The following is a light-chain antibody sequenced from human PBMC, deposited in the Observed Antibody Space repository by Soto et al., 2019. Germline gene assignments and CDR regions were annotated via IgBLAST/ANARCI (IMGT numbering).Light chain of an antibody. CDR1: QSVSSY. CDR2: DAS. J-gene: IGKJ4*01. V-gene: IGKV3-11*01. CDR3: QQRSNWRLT. Sequence: EIVLTQSPGTLSLSPGERVTLSCRASQSVSSYLAWYQQKPGQAPRLLIYDASNRATGIPARFSGSGSGTDFTLTISSLEPEDFAVYYCQQRSNWRLTFGGGTKVEIK.